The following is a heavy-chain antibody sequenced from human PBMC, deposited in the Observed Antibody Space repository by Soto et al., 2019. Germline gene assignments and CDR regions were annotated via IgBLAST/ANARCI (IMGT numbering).Heavy chain of an antibody. CDR2: ISYDGSNK. CDR3: ARVRLSNSSCWYAAFDI. Sequence: GGSLRLSCAASGFTFSSYAMHWVRQAPGKGLEWVAVISYDGSNKYYADSVKGRFTISRDNSKNTLYLQMNSLRAEDTAVYYCARVRLSNSSCWYAAFDIWGQGTMVTVSS. V-gene: IGHV3-30-3*01. D-gene: IGHD6-13*01. CDR1: GFTFSSYA. J-gene: IGHJ3*02.